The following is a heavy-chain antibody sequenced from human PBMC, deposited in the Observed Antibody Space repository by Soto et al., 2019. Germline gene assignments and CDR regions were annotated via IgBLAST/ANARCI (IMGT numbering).Heavy chain of an antibody. CDR1: GFSLTTSGVG. D-gene: IGHD3-22*01. Sequence: SGPTLVNPTQTLTLTCTFSGFSLTTSGVGVGWIRQPPGKALEWLAILYWDDDNRYNPSLKSRLTITKDTSKNQVVLTMTNMDPVDTATYYCAQTAMKVRNLYYFDYWGQGTLVTVSS. CDR3: AQTAMKVRNLYYFDY. J-gene: IGHJ4*02. V-gene: IGHV2-5*02. CDR2: LYWDDDN.